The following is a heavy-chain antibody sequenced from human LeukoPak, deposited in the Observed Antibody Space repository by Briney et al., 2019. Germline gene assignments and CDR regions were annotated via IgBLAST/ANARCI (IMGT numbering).Heavy chain of an antibody. D-gene: IGHD5-24*01. CDR3: ASRDKGYYYGMDV. CDR2: IYSGGST. J-gene: IGHJ6*02. CDR1: GFTVSSNY. Sequence: QTGGSLRLSCAASGFTVSSNYMIWVRHTPGKGLEWVSLIYSGGSTYYADSVKGRFTISRDNSKNTLYLQMTSLRAEDTAVYYCASRDKGYYYGMDVWGQGTTVTVSS. V-gene: IGHV3-66*01.